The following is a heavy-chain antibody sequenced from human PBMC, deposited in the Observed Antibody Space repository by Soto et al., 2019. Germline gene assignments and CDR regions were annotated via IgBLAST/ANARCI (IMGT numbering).Heavy chain of an antibody. CDR2: VSFDGSDQ. D-gene: IGHD2-21*02. J-gene: IGHJ4*02. V-gene: IGHV3-30*18. CDR1: GFTFSNSG. Sequence: GGSLRLSCAASGFTFSNSGMHWVRQTPGKGLEWVSLVSFDGSDQYYADSVKGRFTISRDNFNNTLFLQMNSLRAEDTAVYYCAKTLHGDSTGAFASWGLGTLVTVSS. CDR3: AKTLHGDSTGAFAS.